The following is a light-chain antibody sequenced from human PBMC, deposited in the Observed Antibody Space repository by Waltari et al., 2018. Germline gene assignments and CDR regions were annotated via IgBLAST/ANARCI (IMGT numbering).Light chain of an antibody. V-gene: IGKV1-17*01. CDR1: QGISSY. J-gene: IGKJ4*01. CDR3: LQHSDYPLT. CDR2: AST. Sequence: DIQMTQSPASLSASVGDPVTITCRASQGISSYLNWFQQKPEKTPQLLIYASTTLQSGVPSRFSGSGSGTEFTLTISSLQPEDFAAYYCLQHSDYPLTFGGGTKVEIK.